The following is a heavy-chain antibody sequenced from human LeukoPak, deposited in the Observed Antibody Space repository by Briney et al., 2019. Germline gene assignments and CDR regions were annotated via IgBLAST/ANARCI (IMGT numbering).Heavy chain of an antibody. J-gene: IGHJ3*02. D-gene: IGHD6-13*01. CDR2: MDPNSGNT. Sequence: VASVKVSCKASGYTFTSYDINWVRQATGQGLEWMGWMDPNSGNTGYAQKFQGRVTITRNTSISTAYMELSSLRSEDTAVYYCARGRRSSSWSKDAFDIWGQGTMVTVSS. V-gene: IGHV1-8*03. CDR3: ARGRRSSSWSKDAFDI. CDR1: GYTFTSYD.